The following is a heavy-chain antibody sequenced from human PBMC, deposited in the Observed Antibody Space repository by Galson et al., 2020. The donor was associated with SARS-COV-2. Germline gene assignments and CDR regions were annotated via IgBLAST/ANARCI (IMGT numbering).Heavy chain of an antibody. Sequence: GESLKISCAASGFTFSSYAMSWVRQAPGKGLEWVSAISGSGGSTYYADSVKGRFTISRDNSKNTLYLQMNSLRAEDTAVYYCAKGGYGSGKNWFDPWGQGTLVTVSS. CDR1: GFTFSSYA. V-gene: IGHV3-23*01. D-gene: IGHD3-10*01. J-gene: IGHJ5*02. CDR3: AKGGYGSGKNWFDP. CDR2: ISGSGGST.